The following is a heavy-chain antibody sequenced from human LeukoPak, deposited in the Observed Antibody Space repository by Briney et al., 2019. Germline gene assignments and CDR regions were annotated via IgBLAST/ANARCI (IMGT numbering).Heavy chain of an antibody. V-gene: IGHV4-59*08. CDR1: GGSISSYY. D-gene: IGHD2-15*01. CDR2: IYYSGST. Sequence: SETLSLTCTVSGGSISSYYWGWIRQPPGKGLEWIGYIYYSGSTNYNPSLKSRVTISVDTSKNQFSLKLSSVTAADTAVYYCARHTVISGALNYFGYWGQGTLVTVSS. J-gene: IGHJ4*02. CDR3: ARHTVISGALNYFGY.